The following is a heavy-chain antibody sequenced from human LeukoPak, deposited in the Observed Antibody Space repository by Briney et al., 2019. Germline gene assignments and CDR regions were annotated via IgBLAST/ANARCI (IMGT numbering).Heavy chain of an antibody. J-gene: IGHJ4*02. D-gene: IGHD7-27*01. CDR3: ARVHQPRTGEMDY. Sequence: SETLSLTCTVSGGSISSGGYYWSWIRQPAGKGLEWIGRIYTSGNTNYNPSLKSRVTISVDTSKNQFSLKLSSVTAADTAVYYCARVHQPRTGEMDYWGQGTLVTVSS. V-gene: IGHV4-61*02. CDR2: IYTSGNT. CDR1: GGSISSGGYY.